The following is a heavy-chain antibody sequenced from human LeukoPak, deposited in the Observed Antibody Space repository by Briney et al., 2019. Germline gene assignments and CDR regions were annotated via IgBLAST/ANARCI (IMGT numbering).Heavy chain of an antibody. Sequence: GGSLGLSCAASGFTFSSYSRNWVGQAPGKGLEGVSSISSSSSYIYYADSVKGRFTISRDNAKNSLYLQMNSLRAEGTAVYYCARVGYYDSSGYRAFDIWGQGTMVTVSS. CDR1: GFTFSSYS. V-gene: IGHV3-21*01. CDR3: ARVGYYDSSGYRAFDI. CDR2: ISSSSSYI. D-gene: IGHD3-22*01. J-gene: IGHJ3*02.